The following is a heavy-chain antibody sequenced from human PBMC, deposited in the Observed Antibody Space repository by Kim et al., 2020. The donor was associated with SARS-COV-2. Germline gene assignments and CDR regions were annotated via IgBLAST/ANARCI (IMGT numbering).Heavy chain of an antibody. D-gene: IGHD6-13*01. Sequence: SVKVSCKPSGGTFSSYAISWVRQAPGQGLEWMGGIIPIFGTANYAQKFQGRVTITADESTSTAYMELSSLRSEDTAVYYCARCGPGQQPFVFRYWGQGTLVTVSS. J-gene: IGHJ4*02. V-gene: IGHV1-69*13. CDR3: ARCGPGQQPFVFRY. CDR2: IIPIFGTA. CDR1: GGTFSSYA.